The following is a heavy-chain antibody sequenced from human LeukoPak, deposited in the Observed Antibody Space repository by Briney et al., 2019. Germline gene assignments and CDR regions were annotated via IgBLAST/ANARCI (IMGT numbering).Heavy chain of an antibody. Sequence: SETLSLTCTVSGGSFSSYYWSWIRQPPGKGLEWIGYIYYSGGTNYNPSLKSRVTISVDTSKNQFSLKLSSVTAADTAVYYCARGVPAAPPYYSSYMDVWGKGTTVTVSS. D-gene: IGHD2-2*01. V-gene: IGHV4-59*01. CDR3: ARGVPAAPPYYSSYMDV. CDR2: IYYSGGT. CDR1: GGSFSSYY. J-gene: IGHJ6*03.